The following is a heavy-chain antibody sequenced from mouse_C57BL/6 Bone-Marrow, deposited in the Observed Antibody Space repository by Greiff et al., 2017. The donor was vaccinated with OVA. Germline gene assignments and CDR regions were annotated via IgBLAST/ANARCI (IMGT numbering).Heavy chain of an antibody. CDR3: ARHGDYGSFFDY. CDR1: GFTFSSYG. Sequence: EVQRVESGGDLVKPGGSLKLSCAASGFTFSSYGMSWVRQTPDQRLEWVATISSGGSYTYYPDSVKGRFTISRDNAKNTLYLQMSSLKSEDTSMYYCARHGDYGSFFDYWGQGTTLTVSS. D-gene: IGHD1-1*01. J-gene: IGHJ2*01. CDR2: ISSGGSYT. V-gene: IGHV5-6*01.